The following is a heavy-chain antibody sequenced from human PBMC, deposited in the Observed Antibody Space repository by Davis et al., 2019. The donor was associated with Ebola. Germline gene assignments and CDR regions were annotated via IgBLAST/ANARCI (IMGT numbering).Heavy chain of an antibody. J-gene: IGHJ5*02. CDR2: ITSNSGTT. V-gene: IGHV3-9*01. D-gene: IGHD3-10*01. Sequence: GGSLRLSCATSGLTFDNYAMHWFRQAPGKGLEWVSGITSNSGTTAYADSVKGRFTISRDNAKDSLYLQMNSLRIEDTAFYYCAKDFYGSGSYIDAWGQGTLVAVSS. CDR3: AKDFYGSGSYIDA. CDR1: GLTFDNYA.